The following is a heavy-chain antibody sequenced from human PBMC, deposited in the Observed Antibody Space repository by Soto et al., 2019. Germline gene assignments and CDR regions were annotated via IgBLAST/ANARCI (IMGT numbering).Heavy chain of an antibody. CDR2: ISTSGATR. CDR1: GFTFSTDT. V-gene: IGHV3-48*02. CDR3: ARFCGSGFDY. J-gene: IGHJ4*02. D-gene: IGHD3-16*01. Sequence: EVQLVESGGGLVQPGGSLRLSCVASGFTFSTDTMNWVRQAPGKGLEWVAHISTSGATRYYADSVKGRFTISRDNAKTSPYLQMDSLRNEDTAVYYCARFCGSGFDYWVQGTLVTVSS.